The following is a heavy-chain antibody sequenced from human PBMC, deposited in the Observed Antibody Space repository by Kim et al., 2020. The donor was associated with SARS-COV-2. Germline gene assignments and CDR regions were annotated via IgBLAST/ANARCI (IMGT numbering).Heavy chain of an antibody. J-gene: IGHJ3*02. D-gene: IGHD3-9*01. CDR3: ARVPYYDILTGNDAFDI. V-gene: IGHV4-39*07. Sequence: LKSRVTISVDTSTNQFSLKLSAVTAADTAVYYCARVPYYDILTGNDAFDIWGQGTMVTVSS.